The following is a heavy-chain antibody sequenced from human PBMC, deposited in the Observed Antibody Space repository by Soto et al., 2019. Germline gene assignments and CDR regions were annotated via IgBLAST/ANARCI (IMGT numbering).Heavy chain of an antibody. D-gene: IGHD6-6*01. CDR3: ARVGGSEYSSSPFDD. Sequence: ASVKVSCKASGYTFTGYYMHWVRQAPGQGLEWMGWINPNSGGTNYAQKFQGWVTMTRDTSISTAYMELSRLRSEDTAVYYCARVGGSEYSSSPFDDWGQGTLVTVSS. V-gene: IGHV1-2*04. J-gene: IGHJ4*02. CDR2: INPNSGGT. CDR1: GYTFTGYY.